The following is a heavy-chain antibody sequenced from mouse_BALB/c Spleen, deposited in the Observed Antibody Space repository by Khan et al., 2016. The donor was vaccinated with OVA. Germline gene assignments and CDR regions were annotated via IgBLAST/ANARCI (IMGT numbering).Heavy chain of an antibody. J-gene: IGHJ2*01. CDR1: GYSITSGYA. CDR2: ISYSGVT. Sequence: EVELVESGPGLVKPSQSLSLTCTVTGYSITSGYAWNWIRQFPGNKLAWMGYISYSGVTSYTPSLKSRISITRDTSKNQFFLQLNSVTTEDTATYYCARGNYYGYYCDYGGQGTTLTVSS. V-gene: IGHV3-2*02. CDR3: ARGNYYGYYCDY. D-gene: IGHD1-1*01.